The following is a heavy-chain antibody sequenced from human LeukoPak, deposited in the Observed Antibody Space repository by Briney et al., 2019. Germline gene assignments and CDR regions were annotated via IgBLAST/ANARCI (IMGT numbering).Heavy chain of an antibody. CDR1: GFTFSSYE. Sequence: TGGSLRLSCAASGFTFSSYEMNWVRQAPGKGLEWVSYISSSGSTIYYADSVKGRFTISRDNANNSLYLQMNSLRAEDTAVYYCAREGYYGSGTDYWGQGTLVTVSS. CDR2: ISSSGSTI. V-gene: IGHV3-48*03. CDR3: AREGYYGSGTDY. J-gene: IGHJ4*02. D-gene: IGHD3-10*01.